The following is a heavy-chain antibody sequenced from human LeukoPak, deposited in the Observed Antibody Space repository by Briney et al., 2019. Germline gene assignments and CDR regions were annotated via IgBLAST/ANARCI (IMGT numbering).Heavy chain of an antibody. CDR1: GGSFSGYY. V-gene: IGHV4-34*01. J-gene: IGHJ4*02. D-gene: IGHD6-13*01. Sequence: PSETLSLTCAVYGGSFSGYYWSWIRQPPGKGLEWIGEINHSGSTNYNPSLKSRVTISVDTSKNQFSLKLSSVTAADTAVYYCAREVDGMAAAGTFPVDYWGQGTLVTVSS. CDR2: INHSGST. CDR3: AREVDGMAAAGTFPVDY.